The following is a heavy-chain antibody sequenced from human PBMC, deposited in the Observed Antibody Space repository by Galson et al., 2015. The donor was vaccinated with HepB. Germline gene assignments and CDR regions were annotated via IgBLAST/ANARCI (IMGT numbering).Heavy chain of an antibody. D-gene: IGHD3-10*01. CDR1: GFIFRNYW. CDR2: IYLDGTVT. Sequence: SLRLSCAASGFIFRNYWMHWVRQAPGKGLVWVSRIYLDGTVTTYADSVKGRFTISRDNAKNMLYLQMNSLRADDTAVYYCVSSLTGSSEIWGQGTTVTVSS. V-gene: IGHV3-74*01. CDR3: VSSLTGSSEI. J-gene: IGHJ6*02.